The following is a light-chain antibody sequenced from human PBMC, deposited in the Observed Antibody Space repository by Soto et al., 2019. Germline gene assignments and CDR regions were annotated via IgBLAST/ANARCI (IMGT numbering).Light chain of an antibody. Sequence: DVVMTQSPLSLPVTLGQPASISCRSSQSLVYSDGSTYFNWFQQRPVQSPRRLIYQVSYRDSGVPDSFNGSGSGTDFTLKISRVEAEDVGGYYCRQNTHWPYTFGQGTKLE. CDR3: RQNTHWPYT. CDR1: QSLVYSDGSTY. V-gene: IGKV2-30*01. CDR2: QVS. J-gene: IGKJ2*01.